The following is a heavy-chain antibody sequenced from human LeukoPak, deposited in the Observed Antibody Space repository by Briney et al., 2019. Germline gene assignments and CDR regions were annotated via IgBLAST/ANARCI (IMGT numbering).Heavy chain of an antibody. Sequence: SETLSLTCTVSGGSISSYYWSWIRQPPGKGLEWIGYIYYSGSTNYNPSLKSRVTISVDTSKNQFSLKLSSVTAADTAVYYCARELDCTNGVCSPGGLDYWGQGTLVTVSS. V-gene: IGHV4-59*08. CDR1: GGSISSYY. J-gene: IGHJ4*02. CDR2: IYYSGST. CDR3: ARELDCTNGVCSPGGLDY. D-gene: IGHD2-8*01.